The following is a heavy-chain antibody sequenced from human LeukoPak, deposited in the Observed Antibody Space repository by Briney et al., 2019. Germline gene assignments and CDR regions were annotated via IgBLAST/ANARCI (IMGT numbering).Heavy chain of an antibody. V-gene: IGHV4-31*03. CDR1: GGSISSGGYY. D-gene: IGHD3-9*01. J-gene: IGHJ6*02. CDR3: ARARVLRYFDWSQQYYYYGMDV. CDR2: IYYSGST. Sequence: SETLSLTCTVSGGSISSGGYYWGWIRQHPGKGLEWIGYIYYSGSTYYNPSLKSRVTISVDTSKNQFSLKLSSVTAADTAVYYCARARVLRYFDWSQQYYYYGMDVWGQGTTATVSS.